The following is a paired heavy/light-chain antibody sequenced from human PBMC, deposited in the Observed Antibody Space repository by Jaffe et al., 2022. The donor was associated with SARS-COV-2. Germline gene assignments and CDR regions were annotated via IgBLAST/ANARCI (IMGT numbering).Heavy chain of an antibody. J-gene: IGHJ4*02. CDR3: ARVKTDTAAGDW. D-gene: IGHD6-25*01. CDR1: GASISSNNW. CDR2: ISHSGKT. Sequence: QVQLKESGPGLVKASGTLSLTCAVSGASISSNNWWSWVRQPPGKGLEWIGEISHSGKTNYNPSLKSRTTILVDKSRNQLYLRLTSVTAADTAVYYCARVKTDTAAGDWWGQGTLVTVSS. V-gene: IGHV4-4*02.
Light chain of an antibody. V-gene: IGKV4-1*01. CDR1: LSILYSPNNKNY. J-gene: IGKJ1*01. Sequence: DIVMTQSPESLSVSLGERATINCKSSLSILYSPNNKNYLAWFQQKPGQPPKLLISWASTRESGVPDRFIGSGSGTDFTLTISSLQAEDVAVYYCQQYYDTPRTFGQGTKVDIK. CDR3: QQYYDTPRT. CDR2: WAS.